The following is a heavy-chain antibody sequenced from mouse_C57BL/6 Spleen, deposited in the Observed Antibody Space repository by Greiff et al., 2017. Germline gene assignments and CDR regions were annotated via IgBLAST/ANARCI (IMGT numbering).Heavy chain of an antibody. Sequence: QVQLKESGAELARPGASVKLSCKASGYTFTSYGISWVKQRTGQGLEWIGEIYPRSGNTYYNEKFKGKATLTADKSSSTAYMELRSLTSDDSAVYFCARWDSLGDFDVWGTGTTVTVSS. CDR2: IYPRSGNT. J-gene: IGHJ1*03. V-gene: IGHV1-81*01. D-gene: IGHD1-1*01. CDR3: ARWDSLGDFDV. CDR1: GYTFTSYG.